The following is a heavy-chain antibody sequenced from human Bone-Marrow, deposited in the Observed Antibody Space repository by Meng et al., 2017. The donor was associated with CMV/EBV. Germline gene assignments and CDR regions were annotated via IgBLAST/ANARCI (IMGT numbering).Heavy chain of an antibody. CDR2: IYSGGST. J-gene: IGHJ4*02. CDR3: AKKLEYYDSSGSFDY. Sequence: GESLKISCAASGFTVSSNYMSWVRQAPGKGLEWVSVIYSGGSTYYADSVKGRFTISRDNSKNTLYLQMNSLRAEDTAVYYCAKKLEYYDSSGSFDYWGQGTLVTVSS. CDR1: GFTVSSNY. V-gene: IGHV3-53*01. D-gene: IGHD3-22*01.